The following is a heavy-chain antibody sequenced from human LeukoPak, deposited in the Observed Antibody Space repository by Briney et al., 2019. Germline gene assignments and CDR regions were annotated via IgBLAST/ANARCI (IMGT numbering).Heavy chain of an antibody. V-gene: IGHV3-43*02. CDR1: GFTFSSYW. CDR2: ISADGGST. J-gene: IGHJ4*02. Sequence: GGSLRLSCAASGFTFSSYWMHWVRQAPGKGLEWVSLISADGGSTFSADSVKGRFSISRDNSKNSLYLQMNSLRSEDIAMYYCAKESGKFDYWGQGTLVAVSS. CDR3: AKESGKFDY.